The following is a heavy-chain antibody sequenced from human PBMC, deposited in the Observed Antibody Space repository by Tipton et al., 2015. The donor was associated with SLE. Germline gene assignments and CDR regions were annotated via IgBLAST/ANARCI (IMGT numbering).Heavy chain of an antibody. CDR3: ARERITMVRGSLYYFDY. Sequence: TLSLTCTVSGGSISSSSYYWGWIRQPPGKGLEWIGSIYHSGSTYYNPSLKSRVTISVDTSKNQFSLRLSSVTAADTAVYYCARERITMVRGSLYYFDYWGQGTLVTVSS. V-gene: IGHV4-39*07. J-gene: IGHJ4*02. CDR1: GGSISSSSYY. CDR2: IYHSGST. D-gene: IGHD3-10*01.